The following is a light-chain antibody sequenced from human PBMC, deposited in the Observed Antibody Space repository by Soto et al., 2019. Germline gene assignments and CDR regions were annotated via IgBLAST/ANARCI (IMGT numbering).Light chain of an antibody. Sequence: SYELTQSPSVSVSPGQTASISCSGEKLGENFVCWYQQKPGQSPVVVIYHDDKRPSGIPERFSGSCSGNRTTLTIAGTQALDEADYYCQAWDNNTAVFGGGTKLTVL. CDR3: QAWDNNTAV. CDR1: KLGENF. CDR2: HDD. V-gene: IGLV3-1*01. J-gene: IGLJ2*01.